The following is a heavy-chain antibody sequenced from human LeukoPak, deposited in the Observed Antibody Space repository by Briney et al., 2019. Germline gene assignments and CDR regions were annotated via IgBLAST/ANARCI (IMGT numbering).Heavy chain of an antibody. CDR2: MNPNSGNT. D-gene: IGHD3-22*01. CDR1: GYTFTSYD. V-gene: IGHV1-8*03. CDR3: ARSPGLTMIVDDAFDI. Sequence: ASVKVSCKASGYTFTSYDINWVRQATGQGLEWMGWMNPNSGNTGYAQKFQGRVTITRNTSISTAYMELSSLRSEDTAVYYCARSPGLTMIVDDAFDIWGQGTMVTVSS. J-gene: IGHJ3*02.